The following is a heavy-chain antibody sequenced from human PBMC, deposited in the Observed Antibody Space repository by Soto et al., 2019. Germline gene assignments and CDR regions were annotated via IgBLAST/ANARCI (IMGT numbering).Heavy chain of an antibody. D-gene: IGHD6-6*01. Sequence: GGSLRLSCAASGFTFSSYAMSWVRQAPGKGLEWVSAISGSGGSTYYADSVKGRFTISRDNSKNTLYLQMNSLRAEDTAVYYCAKDTAIEYSSSSPFFDYWGQGTLVTVSS. V-gene: IGHV3-23*01. CDR1: GFTFSSYA. CDR2: ISGSGGST. CDR3: AKDTAIEYSSSSPFFDY. J-gene: IGHJ4*02.